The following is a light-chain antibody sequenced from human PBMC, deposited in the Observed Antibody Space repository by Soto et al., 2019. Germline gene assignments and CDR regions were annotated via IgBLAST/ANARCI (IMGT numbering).Light chain of an antibody. CDR3: SSYAGSNNV. V-gene: IGLV2-8*01. Sequence: QSALTQPPSASGSPGQSVTISYTGTSSDVGGYKYVSWYQQHPGKAPKLMIYEVSKRPSGVPDRFSGSKSGNTASLTVSGLQAEDEADYYCSSYAGSNNVFGTGTKLTVL. CDR2: EVS. J-gene: IGLJ1*01. CDR1: SSDVGGYKY.